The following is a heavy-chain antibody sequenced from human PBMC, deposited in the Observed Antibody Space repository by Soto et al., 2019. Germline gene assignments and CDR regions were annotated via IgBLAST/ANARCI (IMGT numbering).Heavy chain of an antibody. V-gene: IGHV5-51*01. D-gene: IGHD3-10*01. CDR1: GYSFTSYW. Sequence: GESLKISCQGSGYSFTSYWIVWVRQMPGKGLEWMGIIYPGDSDTRYSPSFQGQVTISADKSISTAYLQWSSLKASDTNMYYCARRKRYYYRAGSDDIHANYEGMDVWGQGP. J-gene: IGHJ6*02. CDR2: IYPGDSDT. CDR3: ARRKRYYYRAGSDDIHANYEGMDV.